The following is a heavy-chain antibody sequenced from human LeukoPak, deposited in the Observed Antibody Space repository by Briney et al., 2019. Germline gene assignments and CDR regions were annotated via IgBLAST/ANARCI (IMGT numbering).Heavy chain of an antibody. CDR3: ARGEVTLDY. CDR2: IYYSGST. CDR1: GGSISGYY. Sequence: SETLSLTCTVSGGSISGYYWSWIRQPPGKGLEWIGYIYYSGSTNYNPSLKSRVTISVDTSKNQFSLKLSSVTAADTAVYYCARGEVTLDYWGQGTLVTVSS. J-gene: IGHJ4*02. D-gene: IGHD3-10*01. V-gene: IGHV4-59*08.